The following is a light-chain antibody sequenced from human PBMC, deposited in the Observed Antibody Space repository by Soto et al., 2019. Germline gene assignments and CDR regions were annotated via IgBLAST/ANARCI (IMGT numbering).Light chain of an antibody. V-gene: IGKV1-39*01. Sequence: DIQQKQSPSSLSASVGDRVTITCRASQSITTYLNWYRQKPGKAPKLLIYAASSLQSGVPSRFSGSGSETEFTLSISSLQPEDFATYFCQQIYGAPLTFGGGTKVDIK. CDR1: QSITTY. J-gene: IGKJ4*01. CDR2: AAS. CDR3: QQIYGAPLT.